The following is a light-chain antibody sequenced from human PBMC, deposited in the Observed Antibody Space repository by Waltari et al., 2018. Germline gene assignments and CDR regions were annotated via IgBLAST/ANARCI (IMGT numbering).Light chain of an antibody. V-gene: IGLV3-25*03. CDR1: ALADQY. J-gene: IGLJ2*01. CDR3: QSADSTGSDVI. CDR2: KDT. Sequence: SYELTQAPSVTVSPGQTARIACSGDALADQYAHWYQQRPGRAPVAVIYKDTKRPSGIPERFSGSSSGTTVTLTISGVQAEDESDYYCQSADSTGSDVIFGGGTKLTVL.